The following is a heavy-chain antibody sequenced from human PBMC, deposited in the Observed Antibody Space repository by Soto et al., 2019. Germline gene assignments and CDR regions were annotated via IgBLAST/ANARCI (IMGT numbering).Heavy chain of an antibody. CDR3: AREMTYSEAFAL. J-gene: IGHJ3*01. D-gene: IGHD2-15*01. CDR2: INSGGDDI. Sequence: GGSLRLSCAGSGFTFSTYEMNWVRQAPGKGLEWLSYINSGGDDIYYADPVKGRFTISRDNAKNSLYLQMNTLRAEDTALYYCAREMTYSEAFALWGQGTMVTVSS. V-gene: IGHV3-48*03. CDR1: GFTFSTYE.